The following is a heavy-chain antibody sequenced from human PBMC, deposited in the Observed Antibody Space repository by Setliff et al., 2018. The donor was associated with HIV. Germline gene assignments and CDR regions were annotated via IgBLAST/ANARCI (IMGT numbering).Heavy chain of an antibody. D-gene: IGHD3-9*01. CDR2: ISAYNGNT. J-gene: IGHJ4*02. V-gene: IGHV1-18*01. CDR3: ARYFDWLKRSPFDY. CDR1: GGTFSSYA. Sequence: ASVKVSCKASGGTFSSYAISWVRQAPGQGLEWMGWISAYNGNTNYAQKLQGRVTMTTDTSTSTAYMELRSLRSDDTAVYYCARYFDWLKRSPFDYWGQGTLVTVSS.